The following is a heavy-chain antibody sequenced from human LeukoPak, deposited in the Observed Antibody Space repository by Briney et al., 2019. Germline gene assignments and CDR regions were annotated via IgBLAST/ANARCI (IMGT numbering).Heavy chain of an antibody. V-gene: IGHV1-69*06. CDR2: IISIFGTA. Sequence: EASVKVSCKASGGTFSSYAISWVRQAPGQGLEWMGGIISIFGTANYAQKFQGRVTITADKSTSTAYMELSSLRAEDTAVYYCARDGYSSSFYFDYWGQGTLVTVSS. CDR1: GGTFSSYA. CDR3: ARDGYSSSFYFDY. J-gene: IGHJ4*02. D-gene: IGHD6-6*01.